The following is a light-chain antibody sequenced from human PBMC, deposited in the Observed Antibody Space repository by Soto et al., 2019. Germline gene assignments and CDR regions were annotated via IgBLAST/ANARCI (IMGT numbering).Light chain of an antibody. CDR2: DAS. J-gene: IGKJ4*01. CDR1: QSISSW. V-gene: IGKV1-5*01. CDR3: QQYNRYSLT. Sequence: DIPMTQSPSTLSASVGDRVTITCRASQSISSWLAWYQQKPGKAPKLLIYDASSLESGVPSRSSGSGSDTEFTLTINNLQPDDFATYHCQQYNRYSLTFGGGTKVDIK.